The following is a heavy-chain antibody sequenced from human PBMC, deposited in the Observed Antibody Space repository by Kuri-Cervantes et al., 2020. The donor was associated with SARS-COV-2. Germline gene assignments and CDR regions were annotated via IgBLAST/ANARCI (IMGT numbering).Heavy chain of an antibody. Sequence: SLKISCAASGFTFDDYAMHWVRQAPGKGLEWVSGISWNSGSIGYADSVKGRFTISRDNSKNTLYLQMNSLRAEDTAVYYCAKVPISETKYFQHWGQGTLVTVSS. CDR1: GFTFDDYA. J-gene: IGHJ1*01. CDR3: AKVPISETKYFQH. D-gene: IGHD1-1*01. CDR2: ISWNSGSI. V-gene: IGHV3-9*01.